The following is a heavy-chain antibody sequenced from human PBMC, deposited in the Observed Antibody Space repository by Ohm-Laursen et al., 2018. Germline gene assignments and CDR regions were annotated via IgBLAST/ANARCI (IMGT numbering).Heavy chain of an antibody. J-gene: IGHJ4*02. V-gene: IGHV3-30*18. Sequence: SLRLSCAASGFSVSTNYMHWVRQAPGKGLEWVAVISYDGSNKYYADSVKGRFTISRDNSRNTLYLQMNSLRAEDTAVYYCAKTWLFRGYDYYFDYWGQGTLVTVSS. D-gene: IGHD5-12*01. CDR2: ISYDGSNK. CDR1: GFSVSTNY. CDR3: AKTWLFRGYDYYFDY.